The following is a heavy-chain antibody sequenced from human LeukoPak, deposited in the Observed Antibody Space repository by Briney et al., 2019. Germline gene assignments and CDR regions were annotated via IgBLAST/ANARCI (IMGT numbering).Heavy chain of an antibody. D-gene: IGHD6-19*01. CDR2: INPTGGST. V-gene: IGHV1-46*01. Sequence: ASVKVSCKASGYTFTSYYMHWVRQAPGQGLEWMGLINPTGGSTGYAQKLQGRVTMTTDTSTSTAYMELRSLRSDDTAVYYCARVRSSGWYGSYIHYYYMDVWGKGTTVTISS. CDR1: GYTFTSYY. CDR3: ARVRSSGWYGSYIHYYYMDV. J-gene: IGHJ6*03.